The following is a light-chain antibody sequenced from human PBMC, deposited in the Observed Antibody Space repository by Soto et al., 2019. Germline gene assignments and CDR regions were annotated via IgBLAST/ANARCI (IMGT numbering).Light chain of an antibody. CDR3: QQSYSPPPIT. Sequence: DIQMTQSPSSLSASVGDRVTITCRASKTISNYLNWYQKKPGKAPQLLIYAASTLQRGVPSRFSGSGSGTDFTITIGSLQPEDSATYYCQQSYSPPPITFGQGTRLEIK. CDR1: KTISNY. J-gene: IGKJ5*01. V-gene: IGKV1-39*01. CDR2: AAS.